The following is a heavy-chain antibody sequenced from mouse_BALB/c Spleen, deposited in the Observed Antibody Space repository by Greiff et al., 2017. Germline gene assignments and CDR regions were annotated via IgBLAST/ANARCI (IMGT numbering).Heavy chain of an antibody. Sequence: QVHVKQSGAELVRPGTSVKVSCKASGYAFTNYLIEWVKQRPGQGLEWIGVINPGSGGTNYNEKFKGKATFTADTSSNTAYMQLSSLTSEDSAVYYCARSYGYYAMDYWGQGTSVTVSS. CDR2: INPGSGGT. V-gene: IGHV1-54*02. CDR1: GYAFTNYL. J-gene: IGHJ4*01. D-gene: IGHD1-1*01. CDR3: ARSYGYYAMDY.